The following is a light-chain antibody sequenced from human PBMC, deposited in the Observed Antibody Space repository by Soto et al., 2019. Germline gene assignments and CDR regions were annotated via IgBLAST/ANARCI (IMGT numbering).Light chain of an antibody. J-gene: IGKJ1*01. CDR3: LQHKSYPRT. V-gene: IGKV3-15*01. Sequence: EIVVTQSPATLSVSPGERVTLSCRASQSVSSSLAWYQQRPGQAPRLLIYDTSTRAAGIAARFSGSGSGTEFTLTISSLQPEDFATYYCLQHKSYPRTFGQGTKVEIK. CDR1: QSVSSS. CDR2: DTS.